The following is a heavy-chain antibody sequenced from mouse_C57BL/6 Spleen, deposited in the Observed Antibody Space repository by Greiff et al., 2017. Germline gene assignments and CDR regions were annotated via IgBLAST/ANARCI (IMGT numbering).Heavy chain of an antibody. D-gene: IGHD1-1*01. CDR1: GFTFTDYY. V-gene: IGHV7-3*01. CDR2: IRNKANGYTT. Sequence: VQLKESGGGLVQPGGSLSLSCAASGFTFTDYYMSWVRQPPGKALAWLGFIRNKANGYTTEYSASVKGRFTISRDNSQSILYLQMNALRAEDSATYYCARRGSSWYFDVWGTGTTVTVSS. CDR3: ARRGSSWYFDV. J-gene: IGHJ1*03.